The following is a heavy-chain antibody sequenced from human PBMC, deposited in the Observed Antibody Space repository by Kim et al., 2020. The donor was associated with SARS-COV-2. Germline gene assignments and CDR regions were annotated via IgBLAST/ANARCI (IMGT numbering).Heavy chain of an antibody. CDR1: GFTFSGSA. V-gene: IGHV3-73*01. CDR3: TVLLWFGEFALFDY. J-gene: IGHJ4*02. D-gene: IGHD3-10*01. Sequence: GGSLRLSCAASGFTFSGSAMHWVRQASGKGLEWVGRIRSKANSYATAYAASVKGRFTISRDDSKNTAYLQMNSLKTEDTAVYYCTVLLWFGEFALFDYWGQGTLVTVSS. CDR2: IRSKANSYAT.